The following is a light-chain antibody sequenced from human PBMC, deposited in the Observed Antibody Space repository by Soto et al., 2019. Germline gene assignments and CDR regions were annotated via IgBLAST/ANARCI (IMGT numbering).Light chain of an antibody. J-gene: IGLJ1*01. CDR1: NSNIGSNT. Sequence: QSVLTQPPSASGTPGQRVTLSCSGSNSNIGSNTVNWYQQLPGTAPKLLIYYDNLRPSWVPDRISGSKSGTSASLAINGLQSDDDGYYYCASWDGSRKGRVFGTGTKVTVL. V-gene: IGLV1-44*01. CDR3: ASWDGSRKGRV. CDR2: YDN.